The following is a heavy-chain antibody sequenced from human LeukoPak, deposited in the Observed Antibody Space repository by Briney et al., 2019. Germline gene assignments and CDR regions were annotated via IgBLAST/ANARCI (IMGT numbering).Heavy chain of an antibody. CDR3: ARDFYDSSGDRDY. J-gene: IGHJ4*02. V-gene: IGHV3-33*01. CDR1: GFTFSSYG. Sequence: GRSLRLSCAASGFTFSSYGMHWVRQAPGKGLEWVAVIWYDGSNKYYADSVKGRFTISRDNSKNTLYLQMNSLRAEDTAVYYCARDFYDSSGDRDYWGQGTLVTDSS. CDR2: IWYDGSNK. D-gene: IGHD3-22*01.